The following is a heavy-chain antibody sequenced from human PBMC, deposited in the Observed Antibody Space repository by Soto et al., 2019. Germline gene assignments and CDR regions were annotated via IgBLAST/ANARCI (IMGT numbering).Heavy chain of an antibody. CDR2: ISWNSGSI. D-gene: IGHD3-22*01. V-gene: IGHV3-9*01. CDR3: AKGPSSGYYWRWFDP. J-gene: IGHJ5*02. CDR1: GFTFDDYA. Sequence: EVQLVESGGGLVQPGRSLRLSCAASGFTFDDYAMHWVRQAPGKGLEWVSGISWNSGSIGYADSVKGRFTISRDNAKNSLYLQMNSLRAEDTALYYCAKGPSSGYYWRWFDPWGQGTLVTVSS.